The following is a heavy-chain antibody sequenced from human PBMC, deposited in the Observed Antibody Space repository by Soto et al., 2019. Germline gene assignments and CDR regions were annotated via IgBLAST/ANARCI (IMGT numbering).Heavy chain of an antibody. CDR3: AKDKADYYYMDV. Sequence: GGSLRLSCAASGFTFSSYWMSWVRQAPGKGLEWVANIKQDRSGKYYVDSVKGRFTISRDNAKNSLYLQMNSLRAEDTALYYCAKDKADYYYMDVWGKGTTVTVSS. CDR2: IKQDRSGK. J-gene: IGHJ6*03. V-gene: IGHV3-7*03. D-gene: IGHD6-25*01. CDR1: GFTFSSYW.